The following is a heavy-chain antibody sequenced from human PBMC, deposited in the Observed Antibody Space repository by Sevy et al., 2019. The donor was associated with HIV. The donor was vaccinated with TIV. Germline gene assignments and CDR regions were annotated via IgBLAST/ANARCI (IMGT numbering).Heavy chain of an antibody. CDR2: IKGDGSDR. CDR3: AHETLWRFDS. Sequence: GGSLRLSCAASGFTFSANWMNWVRQAPGKGLEWVANIKGDGSDRHYVDSVEGRFTISRDNAKNLLYLQMNSLRVEDTAVYYCAHETLWRFDSWGQGTLVTVSS. D-gene: IGHD2-21*01. CDR1: GFTFSANW. J-gene: IGHJ4*02. V-gene: IGHV3-7*01.